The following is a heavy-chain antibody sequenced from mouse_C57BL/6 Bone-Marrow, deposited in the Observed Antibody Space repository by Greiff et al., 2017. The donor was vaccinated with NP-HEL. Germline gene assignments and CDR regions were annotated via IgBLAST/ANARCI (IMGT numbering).Heavy chain of an antibody. D-gene: IGHD2-3*01. J-gene: IGHJ3*01. CDR2: IYPGNSDT. CDR3: TKIYDGYYVGFAY. Sequence: EVQLQQSGTVLARPGASVKMSCKTSGYTFTSYWMHWVKQRPGQGLEWIGAIYPGNSDTSYNQKFKGKAKLTAVTSASTAYMELSSLTNEDSAVYYCTKIYDGYYVGFAYWGQGTLVTVSA. CDR1: GYTFTSYW. V-gene: IGHV1-5*01.